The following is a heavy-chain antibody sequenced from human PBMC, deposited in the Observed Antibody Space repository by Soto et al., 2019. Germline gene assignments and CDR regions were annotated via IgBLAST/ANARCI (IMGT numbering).Heavy chain of an antibody. CDR2: IYPGDSDT. CDR1: GYSFTSYW. CDR3: ATHLLLLDGAFDI. D-gene: IGHD1-26*01. Sequence: GESLKISCKGSGYSFTSYWIGWVRQMPGKGLEWMGIIYPGDSDTRYSPSFQGQVTISADKSISTAYLQWSSLKASDTVMYYCATHLLLLDGAFDIWGQGTMVTVSS. V-gene: IGHV5-51*01. J-gene: IGHJ3*02.